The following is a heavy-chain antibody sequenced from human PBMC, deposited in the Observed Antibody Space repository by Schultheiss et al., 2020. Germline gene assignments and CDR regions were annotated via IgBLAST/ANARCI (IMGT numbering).Heavy chain of an antibody. CDR3: ARQDDFWSGTFDY. Sequence: SETLSLTCAVSGASVDSDYWWTWIRQPPGKGLEWIGEINHSGSTNYNPSLKSPVTISVDTSKNQFSLKMSSVTAADTAVYYCARQDDFWSGTFDYWGQGTLVTVSS. V-gene: IGHV4-34*01. J-gene: IGHJ4*02. D-gene: IGHD3-3*01. CDR2: INHSGST. CDR1: GASVDSDYW.